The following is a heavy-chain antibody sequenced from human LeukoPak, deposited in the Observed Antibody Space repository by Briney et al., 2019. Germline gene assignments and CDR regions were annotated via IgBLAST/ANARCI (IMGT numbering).Heavy chain of an antibody. CDR2: ISGSGGGT. CDR3: AKDMHLYSSWDNPCDY. V-gene: IGHV3-23*01. D-gene: IGHD6-13*01. CDR1: GFTFTSYP. Sequence: PGGSLRLSCAASGFTFTSYPMSWVRQAPGEGLEWVSTISGSGGGTYYADSVKGRFTISRDNSNNTLYLQMNSLRADDTAVYYCAKDMHLYSSWDNPCDYWGQGTLVTVSS. J-gene: IGHJ4*02.